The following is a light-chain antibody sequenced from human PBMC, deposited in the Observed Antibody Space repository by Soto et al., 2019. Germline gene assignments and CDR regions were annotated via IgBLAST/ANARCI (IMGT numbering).Light chain of an antibody. Sequence: QSVLTQPASVSGSPGQSITISCTGTSTDIGDYNYVSWYQHHPGKAPKLILYDVSNRPSGVSNRFSGSKSGNTASPTISGLQPEDEADYYCNSYSGSGTLYVFGTGTKVTVL. J-gene: IGLJ1*01. V-gene: IGLV2-14*01. CDR1: STDIGDYNY. CDR3: NSYSGSGTLYV. CDR2: DVS.